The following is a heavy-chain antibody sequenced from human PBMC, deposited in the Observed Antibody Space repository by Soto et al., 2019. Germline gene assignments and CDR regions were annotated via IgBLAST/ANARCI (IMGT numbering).Heavy chain of an antibody. V-gene: IGHV2-5*02. J-gene: IGHJ6*02. CDR2: IYLDDDK. CDR1: AFSLSTGGVG. CDR3: IQSRCGGDCLQSYASYYYYAMDV. Sequence: ITLKESGPTLVKPTQTLTLTCTFPAFSLSTGGVGVGWIRQPPGKALEWLALIYLDDDKRYSPSLRSSSTITKDTSKSHVVLTVTTMDPVDTATYYCIQSRCGGDCLQSYASYYYYAMDVWGQGTTVTVSS. D-gene: IGHD2-21*02.